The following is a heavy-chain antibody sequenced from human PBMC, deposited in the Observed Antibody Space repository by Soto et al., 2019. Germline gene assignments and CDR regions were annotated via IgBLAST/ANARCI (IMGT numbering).Heavy chain of an antibody. CDR2: IDPSDSYT. CDR1: GYSFTSYW. CDR3: ARDLVVPAANGMDV. Sequence: GESLKISRKGSGYSFTSYWISWVRQMPGKGLEWMGRIDPSDSYTNYSPSFQGHVTISADKSISTAYLQWSSLKASDTAMYYCARDLVVPAANGMDVWGQGTTVTVSS. J-gene: IGHJ6*02. D-gene: IGHD2-2*01. V-gene: IGHV5-10-1*01.